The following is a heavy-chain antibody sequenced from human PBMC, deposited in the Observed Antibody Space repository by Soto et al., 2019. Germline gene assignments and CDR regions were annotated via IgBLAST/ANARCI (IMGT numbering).Heavy chain of an antibody. CDR3: AHIQSSRSWNWFDP. CDR1: GFSLSTSGVG. V-gene: IGHV2-5*02. CDR2: IYWDDDK. J-gene: IGHJ5*02. D-gene: IGHD6-13*01. Sequence: QITLKESGPTLVKPTQTLTLTCTFSGFSLSTSGVGVGWIRQPPGKALEWLALIYWDDDKRYSPSLKSRLTTXKXTXXNQVVLTMTNMDPVDTATYYCAHIQSSRSWNWFDPWGQGTLVTVSS.